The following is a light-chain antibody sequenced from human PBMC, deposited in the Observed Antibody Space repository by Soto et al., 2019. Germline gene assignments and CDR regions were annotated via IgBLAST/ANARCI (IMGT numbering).Light chain of an antibody. CDR3: QQYNNWPPYT. CDR1: PSISSN. J-gene: IGKJ2*01. Sequence: ELVITQSPATLSVSPGERVTLSCRASPSISSNLAWYQQKPGQAPRLLIYSASTRATGIPARFSGSGSGTEFALTISSLQSEDSAVYYCQQYNNWPPYTFGQGTKLEIK. CDR2: SAS. V-gene: IGKV3-15*01.